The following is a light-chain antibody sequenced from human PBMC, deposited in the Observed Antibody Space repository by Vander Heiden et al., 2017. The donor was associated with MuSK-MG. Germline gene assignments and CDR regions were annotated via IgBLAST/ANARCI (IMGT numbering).Light chain of an antibody. CDR1: KLGDKY. V-gene: IGLV3-1*01. CDR3: QAWDSSTVG. Sequence: SYELTQPPSVSVSPGQTASITCSGDKLGDKYACWYQQKPGQSPGRVIYQDSKRPSGIPERFSGSNSGKTANLTISGTQAMDEADYYCQAWDSSTVGFGGGTKLTVL. CDR2: QDS. J-gene: IGLJ2*01.